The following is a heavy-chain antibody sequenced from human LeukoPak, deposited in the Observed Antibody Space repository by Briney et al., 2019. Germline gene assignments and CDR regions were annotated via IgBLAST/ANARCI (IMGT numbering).Heavy chain of an antibody. CDR2: IYHSGST. V-gene: IGHV4-38-2*02. Sequence: SQTLSLTCTVSGGSISSGYYWGWIRQPPGKGLEWIGSIYHSGSTYYNPSLKSRVTISVDTSKNQFSLKLSSVTAADTAVYYCARGGPLWFGETKGDAFDIWGQGTMVTVSS. CDR3: ARGGPLWFGETKGDAFDI. CDR1: GGSISSGYY. J-gene: IGHJ3*02. D-gene: IGHD3-10*01.